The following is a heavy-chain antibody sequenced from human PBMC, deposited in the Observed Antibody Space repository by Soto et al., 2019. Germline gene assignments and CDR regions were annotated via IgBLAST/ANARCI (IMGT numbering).Heavy chain of an antibody. V-gene: IGHV3-74*01. CDR2: SSPDGTST. CDR1: GFAFSRYW. CDR3: TSHGSGDYFLFDP. Sequence: GGSLRLSCAASGFAFSRYWMHWVRQAPGKGLEWVSRSSPDGTSTSYADSVKGRFTMSRDNAKKTLFMQMNSLRAEDTAVYYCTSHGSGDYFLFDPWGQGPLVTAPQ. J-gene: IGHJ5*02. D-gene: IGHD3-10*01.